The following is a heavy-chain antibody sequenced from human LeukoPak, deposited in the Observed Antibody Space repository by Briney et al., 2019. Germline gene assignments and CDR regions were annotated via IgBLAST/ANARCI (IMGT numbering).Heavy chain of an antibody. D-gene: IGHD5-24*01. CDR1: GFTFSSYA. CDR2: ISGSGGST. V-gene: IGHV3-23*01. J-gene: IGHJ4*02. CDR3: AKDSERWLQLSG. Sequence: GGSLRLSCAASGFTFSSYAMSWVRQAPGKGLEWVSAISGSGGSTYYADSVKGRFTISRDNSKNTLYLQMNSLRAEDSAVYYCAKDSERWLQLSGWGQGTLVTVSS.